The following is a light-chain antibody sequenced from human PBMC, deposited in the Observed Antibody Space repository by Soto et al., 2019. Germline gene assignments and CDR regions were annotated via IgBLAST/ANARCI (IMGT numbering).Light chain of an antibody. CDR1: SSDVGAYNY. Sequence: QSVLTQPASASGSPGQSITISCTGTSSDVGAYNYVSWYQQHPGKVPKLMLYEVSNRPSGVSNRFSGSKSGNTASLTISGLQAEDVADYYCSSYTSSITLVFGGGTQLTVL. CDR3: SSYTSSITLV. V-gene: IGLV2-14*01. CDR2: EVS. J-gene: IGLJ3*02.